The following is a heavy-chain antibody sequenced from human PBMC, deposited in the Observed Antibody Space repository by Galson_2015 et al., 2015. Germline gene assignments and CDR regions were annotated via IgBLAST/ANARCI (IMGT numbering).Heavy chain of an antibody. Sequence: SLRLSCAASGFTFDDYAMHWVRQAPGKGLEWVSGISWNSGSIGYADSVKGRFTISRDNAKNSLYLQMNSLRAEDTALYYCATSPDMSLGLFDYWGQGTLVTVSS. CDR1: GFTFDDYA. CDR3: ATSPDMSLGLFDY. J-gene: IGHJ4*02. V-gene: IGHV3-9*01. CDR2: ISWNSGSI. D-gene: IGHD3-9*01.